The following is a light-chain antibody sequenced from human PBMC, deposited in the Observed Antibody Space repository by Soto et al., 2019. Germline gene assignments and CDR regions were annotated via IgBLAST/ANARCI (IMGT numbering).Light chain of an antibody. Sequence: QSVLTQPPSVSAAPGQKVTISCYGSNSNIGSNYVSWYQQLPGTAPKLLIYESNKRPSGIPDRFSGSESGTSAALGITGLQTGDEADYYCGTWDSGLSVWVFGGGTKLTVL. V-gene: IGLV1-51*02. CDR2: ESN. CDR1: NSNIGSNY. J-gene: IGLJ3*02. CDR3: GTWDSGLSVWV.